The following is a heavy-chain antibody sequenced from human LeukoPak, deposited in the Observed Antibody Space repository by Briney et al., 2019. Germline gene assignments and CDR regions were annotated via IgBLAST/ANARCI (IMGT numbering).Heavy chain of an antibody. D-gene: IGHD1-26*01. CDR1: GGSFSGYY. CDR2: INHNGST. Sequence: PSETLSLTCGVSGGSFSGYYCNWIRQAPGKGLEWIGEINHNGSTSSNPSLKSRVTMSVDTSKSRFSLKLNSATAADTAVYYCVRGFLGLNGGVWGQGTTVTVSS. J-gene: IGHJ6*02. CDR3: VRGFLGLNGGV. V-gene: IGHV4-34*01.